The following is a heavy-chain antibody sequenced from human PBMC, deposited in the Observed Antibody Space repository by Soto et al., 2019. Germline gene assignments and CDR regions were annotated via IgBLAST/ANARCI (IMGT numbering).Heavy chain of an antibody. CDR3: ARGGPWGDYADLYYYYGMDV. CDR1: GYTFTSYA. J-gene: IGHJ6*02. Sequence: ASVKVSCKASGYTFTSYAMHWVRQAPGQRLEWMGWINAGNGNTKYSQKFQGRVTITRDTSASTAYMELSSLRSEDTAVYYCARGGPWGDYADLYYYYGMDVWGQGTTVTVSS. D-gene: IGHD4-17*01. V-gene: IGHV1-3*01. CDR2: INAGNGNT.